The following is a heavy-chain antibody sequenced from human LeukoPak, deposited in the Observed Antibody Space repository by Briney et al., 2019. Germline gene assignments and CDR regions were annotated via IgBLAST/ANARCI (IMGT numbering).Heavy chain of an antibody. CDR3: VREVGAGHFDY. CDR2: IDHSGST. V-gene: IGHV4-34*01. J-gene: IGHJ4*02. Sequence: PSETLSLTCAVYGGSFSGNYWSWIRQPPGKGLEWIGEIDHSGSTNSNPSLKSRVTISVDTSKNQFSLKLSSVTAADTAVHYCVREVGAGHFDYWGQGTLVTVSS. CDR1: GGSFSGNY. D-gene: IGHD1-26*01.